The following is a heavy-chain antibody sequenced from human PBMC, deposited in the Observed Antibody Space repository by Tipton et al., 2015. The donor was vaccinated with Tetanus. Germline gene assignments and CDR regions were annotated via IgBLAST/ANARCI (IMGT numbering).Heavy chain of an antibody. CDR1: GDSINSDKYF. J-gene: IGHJ1*01. V-gene: IGHV4-39*07. D-gene: IGHD2-8*02. Sequence: TLSLTCSISGDSINSDKYFWAWIRQPPGKGLEWIASMSHSGSTHYNPSLKSRVTISMDRSENQISLKMTSVTAADTAVYYCAGVTAQRTELYFEHWGQGTQVTVS. CDR3: AGVTAQRTELYFEH. CDR2: MSHSGST.